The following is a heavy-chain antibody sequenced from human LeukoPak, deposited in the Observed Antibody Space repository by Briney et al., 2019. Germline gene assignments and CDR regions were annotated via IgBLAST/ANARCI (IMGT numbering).Heavy chain of an antibody. J-gene: IGHJ6*03. V-gene: IGHV3-48*04. CDR3: ARVSAVAGHYYYYYMDV. D-gene: IGHD6-19*01. CDR2: ISSSSFTI. CDR1: GFTFSSYS. Sequence: GGSLRLSCAASGFTFSSYSMNWVRQAPGKGLEWVSYISSSSFTIYYADSVKGQFTISRDNAENSLYLQMNSLRAEDTALYYCARVSAVAGHYYYYYMDVWGKGTTVTVSS.